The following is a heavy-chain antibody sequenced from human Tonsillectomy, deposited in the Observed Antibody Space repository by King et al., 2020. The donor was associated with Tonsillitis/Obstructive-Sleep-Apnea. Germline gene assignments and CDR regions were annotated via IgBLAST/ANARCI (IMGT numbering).Heavy chain of an antibody. CDR2: ISISGTTI. J-gene: IGHJ5*02. D-gene: IGHD3-10*01. CDR3: ARDWSYYYGSGSSGWFDP. CDR1: RFTFSDYY. V-gene: IGHV3-11*01. Sequence: VQLVESGGGLVKPGGSLRLSCEASRFTFSDYYMSWIRQAPGKGLEWVSYISISGTTIYYADSVKGRFTISRDNAKNSLYLQMNSLRAEDTAVYYCARDWSYYYGSGSSGWFDPWGQGTLVTVSS.